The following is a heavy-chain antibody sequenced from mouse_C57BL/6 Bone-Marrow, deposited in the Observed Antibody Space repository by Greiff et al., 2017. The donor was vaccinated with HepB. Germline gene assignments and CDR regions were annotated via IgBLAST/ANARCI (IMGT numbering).Heavy chain of an antibody. D-gene: IGHD1-1*01. CDR1: GYTFTSYW. J-gene: IGHJ1*03. Sequence: QVQLQQPGAELVRPGSSVKLSCKASGYTFTSYWMPWVKQRPIQGLEWIGNIDPSDSETPYNQKFKDKATLTVDKSSSTAYMQLSSLTSEDSAVYYCARRYYGSSLYWYFDVWGTGTTVTVSS. CDR3: ARRYYGSSLYWYFDV. V-gene: IGHV1-52*01. CDR2: IDPSDSET.